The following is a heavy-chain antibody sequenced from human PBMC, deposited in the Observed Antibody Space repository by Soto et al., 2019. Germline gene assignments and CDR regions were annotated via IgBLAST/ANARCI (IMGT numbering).Heavy chain of an antibody. D-gene: IGHD3-3*01. CDR1: GYTFSSYD. Sequence: QAQLVQSGAEVKKPGASVKVSCKASGYTFSSYDVTWVRQAAGQGLERIGWMSPNSANTGYAQKLQGRVTMTSNTSISTAYMELCSLGYDDTAVYYCARNHTDFWSGYPDYWGQGTLVIVSS. V-gene: IGHV1-8*01. CDR2: MSPNSANT. J-gene: IGHJ4*02. CDR3: ARNHTDFWSGYPDY.